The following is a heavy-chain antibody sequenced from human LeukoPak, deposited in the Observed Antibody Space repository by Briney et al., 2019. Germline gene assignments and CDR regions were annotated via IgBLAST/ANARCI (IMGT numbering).Heavy chain of an antibody. J-gene: IGHJ4*02. CDR3: ARAVNIVVVTAIDY. V-gene: IGHV3-21*01. D-gene: IGHD2-21*02. CDR1: GFTFSSYS. Sequence: GGSLRLSCAASGFTFSSYSMNWVRQAPGKGLEWVSSISSSSSYIYYADSVKGRFTISRDNAKNSLYPQMNSLRAEDTAVYYCARAVNIVVVTAIDYWGQGTLVTVSS. CDR2: ISSSSSYI.